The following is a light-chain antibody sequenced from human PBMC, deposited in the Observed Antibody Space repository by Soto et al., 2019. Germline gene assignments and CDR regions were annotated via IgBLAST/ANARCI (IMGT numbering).Light chain of an antibody. Sequence: QTVVTQEPSFSVSHGGTVTLTCGLSSGSVSTSYYPSWYQQTPGQAPRTLIYNTNTRSSGVPDRFSGSILGNKAALTITGAQADDESDYYCVLYLGRGIVVFGGGTQLTVL. CDR3: VLYLGRGIVV. J-gene: IGLJ2*01. CDR1: SGSVSTSYY. V-gene: IGLV8-61*01. CDR2: NTN.